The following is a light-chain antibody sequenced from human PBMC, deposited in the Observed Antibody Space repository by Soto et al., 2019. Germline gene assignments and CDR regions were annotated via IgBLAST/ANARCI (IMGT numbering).Light chain of an antibody. CDR3: LLYYGGAQLV. Sequence: QAVVTQEPSLTVSPGGTVTLTCAFSTGAVTSGNYPSWFQQKPGQTPRTLIYTTNKKHSWTPARFSGSLLGDKAALTLSGAQPEDEAEYYCLLYYGGAQLVFGGGTKLTVL. CDR2: TTN. V-gene: IGLV7-43*01. CDR1: TGAVTSGNY. J-gene: IGLJ3*02.